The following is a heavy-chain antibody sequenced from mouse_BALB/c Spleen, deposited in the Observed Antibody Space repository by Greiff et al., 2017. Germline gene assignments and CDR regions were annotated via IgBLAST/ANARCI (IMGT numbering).Heavy chain of an antibody. Sequence: DVMLVESGGGLVKPGGPLKLSCAASGSTFSDYYMYWVRQTPEKRLEWVATFSDGGSYTYYPDSVKGRFTISRANDTNNLYLQMSSLKSEDTAMYYCADGAYWGQGTMVTVSA. J-gene: IGHJ3*01. V-gene: IGHV5-4*02. CDR1: GSTFSDYY. CDR2: FSDGGSYT. CDR3: ADGAY.